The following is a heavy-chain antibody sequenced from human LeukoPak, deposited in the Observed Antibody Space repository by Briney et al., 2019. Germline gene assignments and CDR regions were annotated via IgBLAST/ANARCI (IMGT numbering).Heavy chain of an antibody. Sequence: SETLSLTCTVSGGSISNNHYYWAWIRQPPGKGLEWVGTIPYSGSTYYNPSLKSRVTISVDTSRNQFSLKLHSVTAADTAVYYCARSAYSSGYYYFDYWGQGTLVTVSS. CDR2: IPYSGST. CDR1: GGSISNNHYY. CDR3: ARSAYSSGYYYFDY. J-gene: IGHJ4*02. V-gene: IGHV4-39*01. D-gene: IGHD3-22*01.